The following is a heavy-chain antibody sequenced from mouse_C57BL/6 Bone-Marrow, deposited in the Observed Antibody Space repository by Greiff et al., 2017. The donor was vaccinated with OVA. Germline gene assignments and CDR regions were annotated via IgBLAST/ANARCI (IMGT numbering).Heavy chain of an antibody. J-gene: IGHJ4*01. CDR3: ARIVEDGYYDAMDY. CDR2: IWWDDDK. CDR1: GFSLSTFGMG. V-gene: IGHV8-8*01. D-gene: IGHD2-3*01. Sequence: QVTLKVSGPGILQPSQTLSLTCSFSGFSLSTFGMGVGWIRQPSGKGLVWLAHIWWDDDKYYNPALKSRLTISKDTSKKQVFLKIANVDTADTATYYCARIVEDGYYDAMDYWGQGTSGTVSS.